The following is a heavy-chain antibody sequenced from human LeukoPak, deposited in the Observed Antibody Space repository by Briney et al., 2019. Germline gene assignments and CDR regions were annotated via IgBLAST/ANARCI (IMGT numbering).Heavy chain of an antibody. CDR3: ASGSSSSLFDI. V-gene: IGHV4-30-4*08. CDR2: IYYSGST. CDR1: GGSISSGDYY. J-gene: IGHJ3*02. Sequence: SQTVSLTCTVSGGSISSGDYYWSWIRQPPGKGLEWIGYIYYSGSTYYNPSLKSRVTISVDTSKNQFSLKLSSVTAADTAVYYCASGSSSSLFDIWGQGTMVTVSS. D-gene: IGHD6-6*01.